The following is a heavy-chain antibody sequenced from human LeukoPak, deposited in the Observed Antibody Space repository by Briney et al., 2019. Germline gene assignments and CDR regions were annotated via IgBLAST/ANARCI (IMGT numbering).Heavy chain of an antibody. D-gene: IGHD3-10*01. CDR3: ARGGFGEPMDV. CDR2: IYSGGST. Sequence: GGSLRLSCAASGFTVSSNCVSWVRQAPGKGLEWVSVIYSGGSTYYADSVKGRFTISRDNSKNTLYLQMNSLRAEDTAVYYCARGGFGEPMDVWGQGTTVTVSS. V-gene: IGHV3-53*01. CDR1: GFTVSSNC. J-gene: IGHJ6*02.